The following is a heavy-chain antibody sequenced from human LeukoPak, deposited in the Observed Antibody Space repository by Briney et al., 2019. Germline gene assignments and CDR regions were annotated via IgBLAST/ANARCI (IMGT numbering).Heavy chain of an antibody. CDR2: LCDGNT. CDR3: ARGVEPLAANTLAY. Sequence: GGSLRLSCATSGFTFTNYWMTWVRQAPGKGLEWVSVLCDGNTKYADSVQGRFTISRDNSKNTLYLEMNSLSPDDTAVYYCARGVEPLAANTLAYWGQGTLVTVSS. V-gene: IGHV3-53*01. J-gene: IGHJ4*02. CDR1: GFTFTNYW. D-gene: IGHD1-14*01.